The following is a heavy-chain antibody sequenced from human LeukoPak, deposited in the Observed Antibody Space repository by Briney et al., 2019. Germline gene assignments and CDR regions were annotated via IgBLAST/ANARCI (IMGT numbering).Heavy chain of an antibody. J-gene: IGHJ4*02. Sequence: SETLSLTCTVSGGSISSGGYYWSWIRQHPGKGLEWIGYIYYSGSTYYNPSLKSRVTISVDTSKNQFSLKLSSVTAADTAVYYCARVLWSQYYFDYWGQGTLVTASS. CDR1: GGSISSGGYY. V-gene: IGHV4-31*03. CDR3: ARVLWSQYYFDY. CDR2: IYYSGST. D-gene: IGHD2/OR15-2a*01.